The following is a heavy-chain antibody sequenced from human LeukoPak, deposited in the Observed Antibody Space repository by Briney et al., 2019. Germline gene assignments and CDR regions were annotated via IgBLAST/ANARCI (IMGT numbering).Heavy chain of an antibody. D-gene: IGHD6-19*01. V-gene: IGHV4-38-2*02. CDR2: IYHSGST. CDR1: GYSISSGYY. CDR3: ARGRGAISSGWYFYYYYMDV. Sequence: ASETLSLTCTVSGYSISSGYYWGWIRQPPGKGLEWIGSIYHSGSTYYSPSLKSRVTISVDTSKNQFSVKLSSVTAADTAVYYCARGRGAISSGWYFYYYYMDVWGKGTTVTVSS. J-gene: IGHJ6*03.